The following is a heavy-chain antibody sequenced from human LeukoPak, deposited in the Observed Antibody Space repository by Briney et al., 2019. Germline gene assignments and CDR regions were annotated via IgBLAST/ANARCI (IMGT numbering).Heavy chain of an antibody. D-gene: IGHD1-26*01. V-gene: IGHV1-8*01. Sequence: ASVKVSCKASGNTFTSYDIHWVRQATGQGLEWLGWMNPNSGNTGYAQKFQGRVTMTRNTSISTAHMELSSLKSEDTAVYYCARAVRIVGAATDYWGQGTLVTVSS. J-gene: IGHJ4*02. CDR3: ARAVRIVGAATDY. CDR2: MNPNSGNT. CDR1: GNTFTSYD.